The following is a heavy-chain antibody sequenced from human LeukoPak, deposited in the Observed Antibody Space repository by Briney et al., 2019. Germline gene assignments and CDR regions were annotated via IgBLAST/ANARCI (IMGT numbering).Heavy chain of an antibody. V-gene: IGHV3-33*01. CDR3: ARDRSYSSGWYGDDY. CDR1: GFTFSNHG. J-gene: IGHJ4*02. CDR2: ICYDGSNE. D-gene: IGHD6-19*01. Sequence: GGSLTLSCVASGFTFSNHGMHWVRQAPGKGLEGVAVICYDGSNEYYADSVKGRFTISRDNSKNTVYWPMNSRRAEDTAVYYCARDRSYSSGWYGDDYWGQGTLVTVSS.